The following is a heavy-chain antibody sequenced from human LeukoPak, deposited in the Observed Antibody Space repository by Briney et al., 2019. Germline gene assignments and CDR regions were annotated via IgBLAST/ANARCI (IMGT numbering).Heavy chain of an antibody. J-gene: IGHJ5*02. CDR3: AKDGVLKKFDP. CDR1: GFTVSSNY. CDR2: ISGSGGST. Sequence: GGSLRLSCAASGFTVSSNYMSWVRQAPGKGLEWVSAISGSGGSTYYADSVKGRFTISRDNSKNTLYLQMNSLRAEDTAVYYCAKDGVLKKFDPWGQGTLVTVSS. V-gene: IGHV3-23*01. D-gene: IGHD6-13*01.